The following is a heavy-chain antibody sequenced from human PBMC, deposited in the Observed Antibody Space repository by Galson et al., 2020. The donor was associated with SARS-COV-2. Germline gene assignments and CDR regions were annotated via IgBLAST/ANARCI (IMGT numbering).Heavy chain of an antibody. CDR2: ISGSGGST. D-gene: IGHD3-10*01. V-gene: IGHV3-23*01. CDR1: GFTFSSYA. CDR3: ANLASANYYGSGWTDY. Sequence: GESLKISCAASGFTFSSYAMSWVRQAPGKGLEWVSAISGSGGSTYYADSVKGRFTISRDNSKNTLYPQMNSLRAEDTAVYYCANLASANYYGSGWTDYWGQGTLVTVSS. J-gene: IGHJ4*02.